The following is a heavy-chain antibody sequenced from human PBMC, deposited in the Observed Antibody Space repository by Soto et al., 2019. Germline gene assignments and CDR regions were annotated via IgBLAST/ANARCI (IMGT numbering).Heavy chain of an antibody. CDR3: ARSIRGPRRFNGMDV. Sequence: PTLVNPTETLTLTCTFSGFSLTSPGMCVSWIRQSPGKALEWLALIERDDDDKYYSTSLKTRLTISKDTRKNQVVLTMANMEPADTATYYCARSIRGPRRFNGMDVWGQGTTVTVSS. D-gene: IGHD1-20*01. CDR1: GFSLTSPGMC. CDR2: IERDDDDK. V-gene: IGHV2-70*13. J-gene: IGHJ6*02.